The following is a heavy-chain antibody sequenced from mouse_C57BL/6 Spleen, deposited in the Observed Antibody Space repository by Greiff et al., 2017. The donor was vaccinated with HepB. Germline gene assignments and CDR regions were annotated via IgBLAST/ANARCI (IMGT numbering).Heavy chain of an antibody. D-gene: IGHD2-1*01. J-gene: IGHJ4*01. V-gene: IGHV1-82*01. CDR3: AREGAIYGKDYAMGD. CDR2: IDPGDGDT. CDR1: GYAFSSSW. Sequence: VKLMESGPELVKPGASVKISCKASGYAFSSSWMNWVKQRPGKGLEWIGWIDPGDGDTNHNGKFKGKATLTADKSSSTAYMQLSSLTSEDSAVYFCAREGAIYGKDYAMGDWGQGTSVTVSS.